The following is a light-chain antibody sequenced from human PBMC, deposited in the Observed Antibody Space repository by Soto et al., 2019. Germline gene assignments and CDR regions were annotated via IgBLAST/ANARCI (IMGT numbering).Light chain of an antibody. Sequence: EIVMTQSPATLSVSPGDSATLSCRASQSINSNLAWYQQKPAQAPRLLVFDASTRATGIPARFSGGGSGTEFALTMGRVQSSDFALSSWRQYDRWSRSFGQGTTVETFGEGPRWIS. CDR2: DAS. J-gene: IGKJ4*02. CDR1: QSINSN. CDR3: RQYDRWSRSFGQGTTVET. V-gene: IGKV3-15*01.